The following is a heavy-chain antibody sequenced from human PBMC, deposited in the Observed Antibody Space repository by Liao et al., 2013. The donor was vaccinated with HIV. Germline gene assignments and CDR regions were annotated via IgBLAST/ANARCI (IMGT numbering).Heavy chain of an antibody. CDR1: GGSFSGYY. CDR2: INHSGST. CDR3: ARGAGYSYGRRMDI. J-gene: IGHJ3*02. D-gene: IGHD5-18*01. V-gene: IGHV4-34*01. Sequence: QVQLQQWGAGLLKPSETLSLTCAVHGGSFSGYYWNWMRQPPGKGLEWIGEINHSGSTNYNPSLKSRVTISVDTSMNQFSLKVSSVTAADTAVYYCARGAGYSYGRRMDIWGQGTSGHRLF.